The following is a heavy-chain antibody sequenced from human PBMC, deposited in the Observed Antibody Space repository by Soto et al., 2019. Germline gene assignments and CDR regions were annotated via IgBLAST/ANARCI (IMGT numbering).Heavy chain of an antibody. D-gene: IGHD1-26*01. V-gene: IGHV1-18*01. J-gene: IGHJ5*01. CDR2: ISTYRNTT. CDR1: GYSFTSFG. Sequence: QVQLVQSGTEVKRPGASVRVSCKASGYSFTSFGVSWVRQAPGQGLDWMGWISTYRNTTKYAQKFQGRVTMTADPSTTTAYMELRGLRSDDTAVYFCARASTDSRTYYEFDSWGQGTLVTVSS. CDR3: ARASTDSRTYYEFDS.